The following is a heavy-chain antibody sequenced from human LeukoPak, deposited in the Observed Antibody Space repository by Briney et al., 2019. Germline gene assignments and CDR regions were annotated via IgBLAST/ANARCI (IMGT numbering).Heavy chain of an antibody. CDR3: ASLLRQQLVPFSDAFDI. D-gene: IGHD6-13*01. CDR2: INAGNGNT. V-gene: IGHV1-3*01. J-gene: IGHJ3*02. CDR1: GYTFTSYA. Sequence: ASVKVSCKVSGYTFTSYAMHWVRQAPGQRLEWMGWINAGNGNTKYSQKFQGRVTITRDTSASTAYMELSSLRSEDTAVYYCASLLRQQLVPFSDAFDIWGQGTMVTVSS.